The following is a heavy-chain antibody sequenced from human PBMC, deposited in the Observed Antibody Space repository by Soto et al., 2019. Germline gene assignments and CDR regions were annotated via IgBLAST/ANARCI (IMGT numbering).Heavy chain of an antibody. CDR3: AAGGGLPRYY. V-gene: IGHV4-30-2*01. CDR2: IYHSGST. Sequence: QLQLQESGSGLVKPSQNLSLTCAGYGGSISSGGYSWSWIRQPPGKGLEWIGYIYHSGSTYYNPSLKSRVTISVDRSKNQFSLKLSSVTAADTAVYYCAAGGGLPRYYWGQGTLVTVSS. CDR1: GGSISSGGYS. D-gene: IGHD5-12*01. J-gene: IGHJ4*02.